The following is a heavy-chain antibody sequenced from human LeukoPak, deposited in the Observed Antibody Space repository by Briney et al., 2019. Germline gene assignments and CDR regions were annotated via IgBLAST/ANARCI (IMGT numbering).Heavy chain of an antibody. Sequence: SETLSLTCTVSGGSISSYYWSWIRQHPGKGLEWIGYIYYSGSTYYNPSLKSRVTISVDTSKNQFSLKLSSVTAADTAVYYCAGDYDSSGYPEGAFDIWGQGTMVTVSS. CDR3: AGDYDSSGYPEGAFDI. CDR1: GGSISSYY. CDR2: IYYSGST. D-gene: IGHD3-22*01. J-gene: IGHJ3*02. V-gene: IGHV4-59*06.